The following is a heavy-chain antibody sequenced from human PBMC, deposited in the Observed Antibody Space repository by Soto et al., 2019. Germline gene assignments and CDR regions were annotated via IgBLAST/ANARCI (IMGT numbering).Heavy chain of an antibody. Sequence: EVQLVESGGGLVHPGGSLRLSCAASGFTVSSDYMSWVRQAPGKGLEWVSVIYSGGSTYYADSVKGTFTISRDNSKNMLYLQMNSLRAEDMAVYYCARDPGDRNGMSVWGQGTTVTVSS. J-gene: IGHJ6*02. D-gene: IGHD1-26*01. CDR1: GFTVSSDY. V-gene: IGHV3-66*01. CDR2: IYSGGST. CDR3: ARDPGDRNGMSV.